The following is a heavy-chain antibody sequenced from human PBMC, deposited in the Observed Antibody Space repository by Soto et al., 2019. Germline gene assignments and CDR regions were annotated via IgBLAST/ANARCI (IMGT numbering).Heavy chain of an antibody. CDR1: GYTFTSYY. Sequence: QVQLVQSGAEVKKPGASVKVSCKASGYTFTSYYMHWVRQAPGQGLEWMGIINPSGGSTSYAQKFQGRFTMTRDTSTSTVYMELSSLRSDDTAVYYCASGYSSGWSIGWFDPWGQGTLVTVSS. D-gene: IGHD6-19*01. J-gene: IGHJ5*02. CDR2: INPSGGST. CDR3: ASGYSSGWSIGWFDP. V-gene: IGHV1-46*01.